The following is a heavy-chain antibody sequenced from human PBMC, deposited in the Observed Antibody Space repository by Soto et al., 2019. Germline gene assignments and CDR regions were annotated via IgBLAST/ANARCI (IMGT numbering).Heavy chain of an antibody. CDR2: IYYSGST. J-gene: IGHJ4*02. D-gene: IGHD5-18*01. V-gene: IGHV4-59*08. CDR1: GGSISSYY. CDR3: ARHGIHPIFDY. Sequence: PSETLSLTCTVSGGSISSYYWSWIRQPPGKGLEWIGYIYYSGSTNYNPSLKSRVTISVDTSKNQFSLKLSSVTAADTAVYYCARHGIHPIFDYWGQGTLVTVYS.